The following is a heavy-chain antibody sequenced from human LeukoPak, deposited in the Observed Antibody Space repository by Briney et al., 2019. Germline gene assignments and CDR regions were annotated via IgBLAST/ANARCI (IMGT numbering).Heavy chain of an antibody. CDR1: RYTFTNYW. V-gene: IGHV5-51*01. CDR2: IYPGDSDT. J-gene: IGHJ4*02. CDR3: ARRRDVYNLVDF. D-gene: IGHD5-24*01. Sequence: GESLKISCKGSRYTFTNYWIGWVRQMPAKGLEWIGIIYPGDSDTRYSPSFQGQVTISADKSIGTAYLQWNSLKASDTAMYYCARRRDVYNLVDFWGQGTLVTVSS.